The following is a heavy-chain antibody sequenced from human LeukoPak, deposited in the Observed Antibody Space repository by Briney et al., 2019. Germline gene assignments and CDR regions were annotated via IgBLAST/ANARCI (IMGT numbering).Heavy chain of an antibody. Sequence: GALVKVSCKASGDIFNSYSVSWVRQAPGQGLEWMGGIIPMFGSANYAQKFQGRVTITTDQSTTIVYMELSSLSSEDTAVYYCARVGRSRGSLPNSYYYMDVWGKGTTVTVSS. D-gene: IGHD1-26*01. J-gene: IGHJ6*03. CDR2: IIPMFGSA. CDR3: ARVGRSRGSLPNSYYYMDV. V-gene: IGHV1-69*05. CDR1: GDIFNSYS.